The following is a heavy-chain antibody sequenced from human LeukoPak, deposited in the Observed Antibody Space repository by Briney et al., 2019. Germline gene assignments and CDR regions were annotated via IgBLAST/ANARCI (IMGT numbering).Heavy chain of an antibody. Sequence: PSETLSLTCTVSGGSISNYYWTWIRQPPGKELEWIGYIYYSGSTNYNPSLKSRVTISVDTSKNQFSLKLSSVTAADTAAYYCARQGIGEYYYVAGTFDYWGQGTLVTVSS. CDR2: IYYSGST. V-gene: IGHV4-59*08. D-gene: IGHD3-10*01. CDR1: GGSISNYY. J-gene: IGHJ4*02. CDR3: ARQGIGEYYYVAGTFDY.